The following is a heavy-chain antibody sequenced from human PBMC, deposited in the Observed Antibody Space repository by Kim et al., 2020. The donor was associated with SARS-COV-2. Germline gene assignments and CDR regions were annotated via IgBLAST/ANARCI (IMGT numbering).Heavy chain of an antibody. CDR3: ANEGQYGSESYVY. V-gene: IGHV5-10-1*01. Sequence: YSPSFQGHVTISADKSISTAYLQWSSLKASDTAMYYCANEGQYGSESYVYWGQGTLVTVSS. D-gene: IGHD3-10*01. J-gene: IGHJ4*02.